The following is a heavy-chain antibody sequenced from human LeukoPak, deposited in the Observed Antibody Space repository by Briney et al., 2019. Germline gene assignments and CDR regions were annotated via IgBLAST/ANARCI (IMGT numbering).Heavy chain of an antibody. CDR3: ARARFLQGYYYYMDV. Sequence: GGSLRLSCAASGFTFSDYYMSWIRQAPGKGLEWVSYISSSGSTIYYADSVKGRFTISRDNAKNSLYLQMNSLRAEDTAVYYCARARFLQGYYYYMDVWGKGTTVTASS. CDR1: GFTFSDYY. CDR2: ISSSGSTI. D-gene: IGHD2-21*01. V-gene: IGHV3-11*01. J-gene: IGHJ6*03.